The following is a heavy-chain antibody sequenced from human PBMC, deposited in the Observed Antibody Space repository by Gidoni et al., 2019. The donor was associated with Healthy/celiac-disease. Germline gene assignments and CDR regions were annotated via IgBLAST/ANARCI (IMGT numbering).Heavy chain of an antibody. J-gene: IGHJ5*02. CDR1: GFTFSGSA. Sequence: EVQLVESGGGLVQPGGSLKLSCAASGFTFSGSAMHWVRQASGKGLEWVGRIRSKANSYATAYAASVKGRFTISRDDSKNTAYLQMNSLKTEDTAVYYCTRKRYGDYWFDPWGQGTLVTVSS. V-gene: IGHV3-73*01. CDR3: TRKRYGDYWFDP. D-gene: IGHD4-17*01. CDR2: IRSKANSYAT.